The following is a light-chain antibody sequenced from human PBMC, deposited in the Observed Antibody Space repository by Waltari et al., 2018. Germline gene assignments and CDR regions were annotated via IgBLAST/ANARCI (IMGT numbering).Light chain of an antibody. CDR3: QQYYSTPKT. J-gene: IGKJ1*01. CDR1: QSLLYRSDNKNY. Sequence: DIVMTQSPDSLAVSLGERATINCKSSQSLLYRSDNKNYLAWDQQKPGQPPKLLINWAATRESGVPDRFSGSGSGTAFTLTISSLQAEDVAVYYCQQYYSTPKTFGQGTKVGVK. CDR2: WAA. V-gene: IGKV4-1*01.